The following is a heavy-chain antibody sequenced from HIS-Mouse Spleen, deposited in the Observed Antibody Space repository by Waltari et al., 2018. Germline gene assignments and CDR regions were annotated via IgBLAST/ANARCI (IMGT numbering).Heavy chain of an antibody. Sequence: QLQLQESGPGLVQPSETLSPTCPVSGGSISSRSYYWRWTGQPPGKGLEWIGSIYYGGSTYYNPSLKSRVTITVDTSKNQFSLKLSSVTAADTAVYYCAREIPYSSSWYDWYFDLWGRGTLVTVSS. CDR2: IYYGGST. V-gene: IGHV4-39*07. D-gene: IGHD6-13*01. CDR1: GGSISSRSYY. J-gene: IGHJ2*01. CDR3: AREIPYSSSWYDWYFDL.